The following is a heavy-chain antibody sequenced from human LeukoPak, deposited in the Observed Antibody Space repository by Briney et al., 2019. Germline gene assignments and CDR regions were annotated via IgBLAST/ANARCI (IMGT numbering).Heavy chain of an antibody. CDR2: VNPNDAST. CDR1: GYIFTSFY. Sequence: ASVKVSCRASGYIFTSFYIHWVRQAPGQGLEWMGIVNPNDASTNYAQKFQGRVTMTRDTSTSTVYVELSSLRSEDTAVYYCARTAIAARYYFDYWGQGSLVTASS. CDR3: ARTAIAARYYFDY. D-gene: IGHD6-6*01. V-gene: IGHV1-46*01. J-gene: IGHJ4*02.